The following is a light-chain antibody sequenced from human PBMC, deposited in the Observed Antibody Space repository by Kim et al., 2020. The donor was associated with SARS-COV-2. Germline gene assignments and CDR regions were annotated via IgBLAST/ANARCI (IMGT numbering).Light chain of an antibody. J-gene: IGLJ3*02. CDR3: QSYESTLSGSRV. CDR2: GNN. Sequence: QSVLTQPPSVSGAPGQRVTIFCTGGSSNIGAGYDVHWYQQLPGKAPRLLIFGNNNRPSGIPDRFSASKSATSASLAITGLQAEDEADYYCQSYESTLSGSRVFGGGTK. CDR1: SSNIGAGYD. V-gene: IGLV1-40*01.